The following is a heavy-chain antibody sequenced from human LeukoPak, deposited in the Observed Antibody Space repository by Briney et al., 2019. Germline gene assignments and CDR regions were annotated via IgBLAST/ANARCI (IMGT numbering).Heavy chain of an antibody. J-gene: IGHJ4*02. CDR1: GGSFSGYY. CDR3: ARGPRDSSGYCRLPIDY. CDR2: INHSGST. Sequence: SETLSLTCAVYGGSFSGYYWSWIRQPPGKGLEWIGEINHSGSTNYNPSLKSRVTISVDTSKNQFSLELSSVTAADTAVYYCARGPRDSSGYCRLPIDYWGQGTLVTVSS. V-gene: IGHV4-34*01. D-gene: IGHD3-22*01.